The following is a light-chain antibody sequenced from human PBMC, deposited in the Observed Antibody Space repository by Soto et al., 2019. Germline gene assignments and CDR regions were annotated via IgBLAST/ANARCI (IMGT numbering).Light chain of an antibody. CDR3: QQYIAWPLT. CDR2: FAS. Sequence: EIVMTQSPATLSVPPGEKATLSCRASQSLNNNLAWYQQKPGQGPRLLIYFASTRATGIPARFSGSGSGTEFSLTISSLQSEDFANYYCQQYIAWPLTFGGGTKVETK. J-gene: IGKJ4*01. V-gene: IGKV3-15*01. CDR1: QSLNNN.